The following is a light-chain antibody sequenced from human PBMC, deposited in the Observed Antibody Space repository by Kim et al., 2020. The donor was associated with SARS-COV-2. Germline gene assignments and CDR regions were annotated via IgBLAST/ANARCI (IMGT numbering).Light chain of an antibody. V-gene: IGLV10-54*01. CDR2: RNN. J-gene: IGLJ3*02. CDR1: SNNVGNQG. CDR3: SAWDNSLSAWV. Sequence: QTPTPTCTGNSNNVGNQGAAWLQQHQGHPPKLLSYRNNNRPSGISERLSASRSGNTASLTITGLQPEDEADYYCSAWDNSLSAWVFGGGTQLTVL.